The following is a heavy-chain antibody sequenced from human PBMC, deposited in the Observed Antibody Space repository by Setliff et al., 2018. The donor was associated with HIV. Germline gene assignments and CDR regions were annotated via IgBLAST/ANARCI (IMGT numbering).Heavy chain of an antibody. V-gene: IGHV4-39*01. CDR2: LHYTGTT. CDR1: GASINSGSHN. Sequence: VSGASINSGSHNWGWIRQPPGKGLEWIATLHYTGTTYYNPSLKSRVTISTDTSKNQFSLKLSSVTAADTAVYYCARRIQLRDSSGRSCWTFDIWGQGTMVTVS. D-gene: IGHD2-15*01. J-gene: IGHJ3*02. CDR3: ARRIQLRDSSGRSCWTFDI.